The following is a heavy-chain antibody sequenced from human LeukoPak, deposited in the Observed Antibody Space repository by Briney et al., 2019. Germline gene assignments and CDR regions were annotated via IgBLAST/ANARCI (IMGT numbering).Heavy chain of an antibody. V-gene: IGHV3-53*01. Sequence: PGGSLRLSCAASGFTVSSNYTSWVRQAPGKGLEWVSVIYSGGSTYYADSVKGRFTISRDNSKNTLYLQMNSLRAEDTAVYYCARHIKRIAAAGGAFDYWGQGTLVTVSS. CDR3: ARHIKRIAAAGGAFDY. CDR1: GFTVSSNY. J-gene: IGHJ4*02. D-gene: IGHD6-13*01. CDR2: IYSGGST.